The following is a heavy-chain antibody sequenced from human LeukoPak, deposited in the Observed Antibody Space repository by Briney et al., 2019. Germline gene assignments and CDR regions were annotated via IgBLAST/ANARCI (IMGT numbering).Heavy chain of an antibody. CDR2: IYYSGST. J-gene: IGHJ4*02. D-gene: IGHD6-19*01. CDR3: ARETTLAGFASGLGFNY. CDR1: GGSISSSSYY. V-gene: IGHV4-39*07. Sequence: SETLSLTCTVSGGSISSSSYYWGWIRQPPGKGLEWIGSIYYSGSTYYNPSLKSRVTISVDTSKNQFSLELTSVTAADTATYYCARETTLAGFASGLGFNYWGQGILVTVSS.